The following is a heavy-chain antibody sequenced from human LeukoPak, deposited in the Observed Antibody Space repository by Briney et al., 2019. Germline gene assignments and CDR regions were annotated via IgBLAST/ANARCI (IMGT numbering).Heavy chain of an antibody. V-gene: IGHV1-2*02. J-gene: IGHJ4*02. CDR2: INPNSGVT. CDR1: GYTFTGYY. CDR3: ASSSSSSSRPRFFDY. D-gene: IGHD6-6*01. Sequence: ASVKVSCKTSGYTFTGYYIHWVRQAPGQGPEWMGWINPNSGVTNYAQKFQGRVTMTRDTAISTAYMELNRLTSDDTAVYYCASSSSSSSRPRFFDYWGQGTLVTVSS.